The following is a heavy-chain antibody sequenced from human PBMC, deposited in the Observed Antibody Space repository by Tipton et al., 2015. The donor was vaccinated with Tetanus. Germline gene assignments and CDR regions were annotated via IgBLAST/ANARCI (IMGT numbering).Heavy chain of an antibody. Sequence: TLSLTCTVSGGSISSGGYYWSWIRQHPGKGLEWIGYIYYSGSTYYNPSLKSRVTISVDTSKNQFSLKLSSVTAADTAVYYCARDYCSGGSCPGVFDPWGQGTLVTVSS. V-gene: IGHV4-31*03. J-gene: IGHJ5*02. CDR1: GGSISSGGYY. CDR2: IYYSGST. CDR3: ARDYCSGGSCPGVFDP. D-gene: IGHD2-15*01.